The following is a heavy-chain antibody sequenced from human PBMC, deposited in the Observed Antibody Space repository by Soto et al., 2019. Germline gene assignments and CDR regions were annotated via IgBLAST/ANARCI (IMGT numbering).Heavy chain of an antibody. CDR2: ISYDGSNK. D-gene: IGHD3-10*01. V-gene: IGHV3-30-3*01. CDR3: ARDYRGVIFHLLDY. Sequence: PGGSLRLSCAASGFTFSSYAMHWVRQAPGKGLEWVAVISYDGSNKYYADSVKGRFTISRDNSKNTLYLQMNSLRAEDTAVYYCARDYRGVIFHLLDYWGQGTLVTVYS. CDR1: GFTFSSYA. J-gene: IGHJ4*02.